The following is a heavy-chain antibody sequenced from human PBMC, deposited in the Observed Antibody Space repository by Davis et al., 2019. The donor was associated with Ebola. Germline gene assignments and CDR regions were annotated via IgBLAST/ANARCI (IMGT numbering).Heavy chain of an antibody. V-gene: IGHV3-66*02. J-gene: IGHJ4*02. CDR2: IYSGGST. CDR3: AREGYSGDPFDY. D-gene: IGHD5-12*01. CDR1: GFTVSRNY. Sequence: GESLKISCAASGFTVSRNYMSWVRQAPGKGLEWVSVIYSGGSTYYADSVKGRFTISRDNSKNTLYLQMNSLRAEDTAVYYCAREGYSGDPFDYWGQGTLVTVSS.